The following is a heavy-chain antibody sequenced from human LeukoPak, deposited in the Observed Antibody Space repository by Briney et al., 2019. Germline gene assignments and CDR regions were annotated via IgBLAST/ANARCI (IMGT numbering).Heavy chain of an antibody. V-gene: IGHV3-74*01. D-gene: IGHD3-22*01. CDR2: IKSDGST. CDR3: ARAPSEIGGYYPEYFRH. Sequence: GGSLRLSCAASGFTFSTYWMHWARQAPGKGVGWVSRIKSDGSTNYADSVKGRFTISRDNANNTLSLQMNSLRPEDTGVYYCARAPSEIGGYYPEYFRHWGQGTLVTVSS. CDR1: GFTFSTYW. J-gene: IGHJ1*01.